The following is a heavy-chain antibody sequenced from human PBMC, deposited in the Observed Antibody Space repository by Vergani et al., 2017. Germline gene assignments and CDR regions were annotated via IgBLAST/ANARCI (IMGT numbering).Heavy chain of an antibody. J-gene: IGHJ3*02. CDR1: GFTFSSYS. V-gene: IGHV3-48*01. CDR2: ISSSSSTI. Sequence: EVQMVESGGGLVKPGGSLRLSCAASGFTFSSYSMNWVRQAPGKGLEWVSYISSSSSTIYYADSVKGRFTISRDNAKNSLYLQMNSLRAEDTAVYYCARGGGSFHKRAFDIWGQGTMVTVSS. D-gene: IGHD1-26*01. CDR3: ARGGGSFHKRAFDI.